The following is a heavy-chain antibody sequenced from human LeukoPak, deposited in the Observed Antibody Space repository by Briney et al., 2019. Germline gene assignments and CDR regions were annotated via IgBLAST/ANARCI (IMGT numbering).Heavy chain of an antibody. CDR3: ARLVCTTIPCYGKFYFDY. V-gene: IGHV3-21*06. J-gene: IGHJ4*02. CDR2: IDGPSDSI. Sequence: GGSLRLSCAASGFIFSKYAMEWVRQAPGKGLEWVSSIDGPSDSIYYADSVKGRFTISRDDAKNSVNLQMNSLRAEDTGIYYCARLVCTTIPCYGKFYFDYWGQGTLVPVAS. CDR1: GFIFSKYA. D-gene: IGHD1-1*01.